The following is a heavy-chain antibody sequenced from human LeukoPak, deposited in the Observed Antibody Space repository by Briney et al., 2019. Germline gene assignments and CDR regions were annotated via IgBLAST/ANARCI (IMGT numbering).Heavy chain of an antibody. D-gene: IGHD1-26*01. V-gene: IGHV3-23*01. J-gene: IGHJ5*02. CDR3: AKDAAGARIPFDL. CDR2: ITGSGSNT. CDR1: GFTFSSYS. Sequence: GGSLRLSCEASGFTFSSYSMSWVRQAPGKGLEWVSGITGSGSNTYYADSVKGRFTISRDSYKNTLYLQMNSLRAEDTALYYCAKDAAGARIPFDLWGQGTLVTVSS.